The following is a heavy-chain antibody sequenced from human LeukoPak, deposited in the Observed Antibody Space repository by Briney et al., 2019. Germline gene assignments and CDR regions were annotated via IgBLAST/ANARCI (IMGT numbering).Heavy chain of an antibody. CDR3: ARGFSGSSYYYYGMDV. Sequence: TGGSLRLSCVASGFTFSTYSMNWVRQAPGKGVEWLSYISSSSSTIDYADSVKGRFTISRDSAKNSLYLQMNSLRDEDTAVYYCARGFSGSSYYYYGMDVWGQGTTVTVSS. V-gene: IGHV3-48*02. CDR1: GFTFSTYS. J-gene: IGHJ6*02. D-gene: IGHD1-26*01. CDR2: ISSSSSTI.